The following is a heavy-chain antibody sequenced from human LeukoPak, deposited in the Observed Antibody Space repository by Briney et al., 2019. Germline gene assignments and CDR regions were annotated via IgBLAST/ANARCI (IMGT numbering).Heavy chain of an antibody. J-gene: IGHJ4*02. D-gene: IGHD1-26*01. CDR2: IYYSGST. CDR1: GGSISSSSYY. CDR3: ARGTQVRRSGIDY. V-gene: IGHV4-39*07. Sequence: SETLSLTCTVSGGSISSSSYYWGWIRQPPGKGLEWIGSIYYSGSTYYNPPLKSRVTISVDTSKNQFSLTLSSVTAADTAVYYCARGTQVRRSGIDYWGQGILVTVSS.